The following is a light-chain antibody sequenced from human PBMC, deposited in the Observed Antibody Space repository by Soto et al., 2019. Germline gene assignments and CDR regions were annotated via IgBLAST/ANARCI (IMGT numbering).Light chain of an antibody. CDR3: QQRSNWPAT. CDR2: DAS. Sequence: EIVLTQSPATLSLSPGERATLSCRASQSVSSYLAWYQQKPGQAPRLLIYDASNRASGIPARFSGSGSGTYCTLTISSLAPEDFAVYYCQQRSNWPATFGQGTKVDIK. V-gene: IGKV3-11*01. J-gene: IGKJ1*01. CDR1: QSVSSY.